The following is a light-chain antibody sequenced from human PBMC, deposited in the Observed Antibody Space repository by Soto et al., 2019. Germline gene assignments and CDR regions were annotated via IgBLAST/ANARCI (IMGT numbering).Light chain of an antibody. J-gene: IGKJ5*01. V-gene: IGKV3-11*01. Sequence: EIVLTQSPATLSLSPGDSATLSCRASQSVTSNLAWYQHKPGQAPRLLIYDASNRATGIPARFSGSGSGTDFTLTISSLEPEDFAVYYCQQRSNWPPITFGQGTRLEI. CDR3: QQRSNWPPIT. CDR1: QSVTSN. CDR2: DAS.